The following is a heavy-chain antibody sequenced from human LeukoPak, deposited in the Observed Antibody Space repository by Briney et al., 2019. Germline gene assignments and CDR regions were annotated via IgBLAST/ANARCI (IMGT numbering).Heavy chain of an antibody. J-gene: IGHJ4*02. Sequence: PSETLSLTCTVSGGSISSYYWSWIRQPPGKGLEWIGYIYYSGSTNYNPSLKSRVTILVDTSKNQFSLKLSSVTAADTAVYYCARWAKVGATFYFDYWGQGTLVTVSS. CDR3: ARWAKVGATFYFDY. CDR2: IYYSGST. D-gene: IGHD1-26*01. V-gene: IGHV4-59*08. CDR1: GGSISSYY.